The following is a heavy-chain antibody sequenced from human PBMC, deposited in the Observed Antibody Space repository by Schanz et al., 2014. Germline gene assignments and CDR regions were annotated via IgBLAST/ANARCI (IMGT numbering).Heavy chain of an antibody. J-gene: IGHJ3*02. CDR3: ARKMKVGVYGGKGHASLDI. V-gene: IGHV3-48*04. CDR1: GFTFSSYS. CDR2: VSRSTPDI. Sequence: EVQLVESGGGLVQPGGSLRLSCTASGFTFSSYSMNWVRQAPGKGLEWVSYVSRSTPDIYYADSVKGRFTISRDNTKNSLFLQLNSLRADDTAVYYCARKMKVGVYGGKGHASLDIWGQGTMVTVSS. D-gene: IGHD3-22*01.